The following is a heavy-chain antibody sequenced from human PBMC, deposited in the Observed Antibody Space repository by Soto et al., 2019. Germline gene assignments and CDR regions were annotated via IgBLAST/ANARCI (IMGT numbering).Heavy chain of an antibody. CDR3: ATSYYNFWSGYYLAYFDS. D-gene: IGHD3-3*01. J-gene: IGHJ4*02. CDR1: GVSFTGYY. Sequence: QVHLQQWGAGLLKPSETLSLTCAVYGVSFTGYYWSWIRQPPGKGLEWIGEINHSGSTNYNPSVKSRVTISVDTYKKQFSLKRSSVTAADTAVYYCATSYYNFWSGYYLAYFDSWGQGTLVTVSS. CDR2: INHSGST. V-gene: IGHV4-34*01.